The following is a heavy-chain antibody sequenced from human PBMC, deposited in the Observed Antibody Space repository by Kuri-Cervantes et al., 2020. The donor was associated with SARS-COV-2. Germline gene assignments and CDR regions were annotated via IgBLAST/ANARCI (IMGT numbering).Heavy chain of an antibody. J-gene: IGHJ6*02. CDR3: ARRGPPWYDFWSGYYGMDV. CDR1: GGSISSSSYY. Sequence: GSLRLSCTVSGGSISSSSYYWGWIRQPPGKGLEWIGSIYYSGSTYYNPSLKSRVTISVDTSKNQFSLKLSSVTAADTAVYYCARRGPPWYDFWSGYYGMDVWGHGTTVTVSS. D-gene: IGHD3-3*01. CDR2: IYYSGST. V-gene: IGHV4-39*01.